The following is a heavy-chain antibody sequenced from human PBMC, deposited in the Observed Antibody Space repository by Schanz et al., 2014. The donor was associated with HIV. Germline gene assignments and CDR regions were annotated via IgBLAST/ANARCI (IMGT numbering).Heavy chain of an antibody. CDR3: ARDREYYYGSGSRDYYYYGMDV. CDR2: ISSSGSTI. D-gene: IGHD3-10*01. V-gene: IGHV3-48*04. J-gene: IGHJ6*02. CDR1: GFTFSSYW. Sequence: EVQLVESGGGLVQPGGSLRLSCAASGFTFSSYWMSWVREAPGKGLEWVSYISSSGSTIYYADSVKGRFTISRDNAKNSLYLQMNSLRAEDTAVYYCARDREYYYGSGSRDYYYYGMDVWGQGTTVTVSS.